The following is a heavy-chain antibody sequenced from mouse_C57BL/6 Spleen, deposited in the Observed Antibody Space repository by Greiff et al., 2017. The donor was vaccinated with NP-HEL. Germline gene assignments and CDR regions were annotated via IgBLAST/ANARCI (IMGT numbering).Heavy chain of an antibody. D-gene: IGHD2-3*01. CDR1: GFTFSSYT. V-gene: IGHV5-9*01. J-gene: IGHJ1*03. Sequence: DVMLVESGGGLVKPGGSLKLSCAASGFTFSSYTMSWVRQTPEKRLEWVATISGGGGNTYYPDSVKGRFTISRDNAKNTLYLQMSSLRSEDTALYYCARFDGYYLYFDVWGTGTTVTVSS. CDR2: ISGGGGNT. CDR3: ARFDGYYLYFDV.